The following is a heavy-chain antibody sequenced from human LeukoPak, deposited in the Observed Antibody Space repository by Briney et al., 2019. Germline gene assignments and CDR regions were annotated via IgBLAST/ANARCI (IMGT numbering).Heavy chain of an antibody. CDR1: GFTFSIYS. CDR2: ISSSSTYI. V-gene: IGHV3-21*01. Sequence: GSLRLSCAASGFTFSIYSMNWVRQTPGKGLEWVSSISSSSTYIYYADSVKGRFTISRDNAKNSLYLQMNSLRAEDTAVYYCAREPTAMILWGQGTLVTASS. D-gene: IGHD5-18*01. CDR3: AREPTAMIL. J-gene: IGHJ4*02.